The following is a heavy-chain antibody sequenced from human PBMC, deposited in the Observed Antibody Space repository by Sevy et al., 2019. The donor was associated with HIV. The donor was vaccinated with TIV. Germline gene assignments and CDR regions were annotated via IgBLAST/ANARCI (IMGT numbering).Heavy chain of an antibody. D-gene: IGHD4-17*01. Sequence: GRSLRLSCAASGFTFSIYAIHWVRRAPGKGLEWVADRSYDGSKKDYVDSVKGRFTISRDNSKNTLYLQMNSLRPEDTAVYYCARDLPSAVTNPFYYYGMDVWGQGTTVTVSS. CDR2: RSYDGSKK. V-gene: IGHV3-30*04. J-gene: IGHJ6*02. CDR1: GFTFSIYA. CDR3: ARDLPSAVTNPFYYYGMDV.